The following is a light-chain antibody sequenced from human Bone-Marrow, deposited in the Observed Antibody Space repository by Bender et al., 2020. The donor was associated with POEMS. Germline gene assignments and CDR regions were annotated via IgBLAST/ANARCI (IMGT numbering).Light chain of an antibody. V-gene: IGLV2-23*02. CDR2: EVT. CDR1: SSDIGSYNL. J-gene: IGLJ1*01. Sequence: QSALTQPASVSGSPGQSITISCSGTSSDIGSYNLVSWYQQHPGKAPKLMIYEVTQRPSGVSHRFSGSWSGNTASLTISGLQAEDEAHYYCCSYAGNRNVFGTGTKVTVL. CDR3: CSYAGNRNV.